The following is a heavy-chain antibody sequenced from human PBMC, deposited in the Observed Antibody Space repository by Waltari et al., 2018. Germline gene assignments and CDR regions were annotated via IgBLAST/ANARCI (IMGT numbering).Heavy chain of an antibody. CDR2: IYYSGST. J-gene: IGHJ4*02. V-gene: IGHV4-31*01. D-gene: IGHD3-3*01. Sequence: QVQLQESGPGLVKPSQTLSLTCPVPGGSISSGGYYWSWIRQHPGKGLEWIGYIYYSGSTYYNPSLKSLVTISVDTSKNQFSLKLSSVTAADTAVYYCARAATIFGVVTSYYFDYWGQGTLVTVSS. CDR3: ARAATIFGVVTSYYFDY. CDR1: GGSISSGGYY.